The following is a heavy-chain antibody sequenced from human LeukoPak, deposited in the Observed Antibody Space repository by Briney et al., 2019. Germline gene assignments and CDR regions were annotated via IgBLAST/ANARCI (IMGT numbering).Heavy chain of an antibody. J-gene: IGHJ4*02. D-gene: IGHD4/OR15-4a*01. CDR2: ISSSSSYI. CDR3: ARLDGYLPDYYFDY. CDR1: GFTFSSYS. V-gene: IGHV3-21*01. Sequence: GGSLRLSCAASGFTFSSYSMNWVRQAPGKGLEWVSSISSSSSYIYYADSVKGRFTISRDNAKNSLYLQMNSLRAEDTAVYYCARLDGYLPDYYFDYWGQGTLVTVSS.